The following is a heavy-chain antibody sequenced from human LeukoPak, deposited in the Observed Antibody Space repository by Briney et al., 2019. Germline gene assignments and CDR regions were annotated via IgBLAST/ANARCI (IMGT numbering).Heavy chain of an antibody. D-gene: IGHD3-10*01. Sequence: PGGSLRLSCAASGFTFSRSWMTWVRQAPGKGLEWVASINEDGSEIHYVDSVKGRFTISRDNAKNSLYLQMNSLRAEDTAVYYCARAGRTYYYYYMDVWGKGTTVTISS. CDR3: ARAGRTYYYYYMDV. J-gene: IGHJ6*03. V-gene: IGHV3-7*01. CDR2: INEDGSEI. CDR1: GFTFSRSW.